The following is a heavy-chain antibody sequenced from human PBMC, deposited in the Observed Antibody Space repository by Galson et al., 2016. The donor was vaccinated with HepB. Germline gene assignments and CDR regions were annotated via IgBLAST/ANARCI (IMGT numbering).Heavy chain of an antibody. CDR3: AVRYSSIWYFQH. J-gene: IGHJ1*01. CDR2: ISFDGSNK. V-gene: IGHV3-30*03. CDR1: GFTFSLYS. D-gene: IGHD6-13*01. Sequence: SLRLSCAASGFTFSLYSMNWVRQAPGKGLEWVAVISFDGSNKYYADSVKGRFTISRDNSKNTLYLQMNSLGAEDTAIYYCAVRYSSIWYFQHWGRGTLVSVSS.